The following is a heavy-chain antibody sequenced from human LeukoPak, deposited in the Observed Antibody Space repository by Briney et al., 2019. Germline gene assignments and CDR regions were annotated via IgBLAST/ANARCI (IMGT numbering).Heavy chain of an antibody. J-gene: IGHJ4*02. CDR3: ARVSLQQLVLGGFDY. CDR2: ISYDGSNK. Sequence: GRSLRLSCAASGFTFSSYAMHWVRQAPGKGLEWVAVISYDGSNKYYADSVKGRFTISRDNSKNTLYLQMNSLRAEDTAVYYCARVSLQQLVLGGFDYWGQGTLVTVSS. V-gene: IGHV3-30*04. D-gene: IGHD6-13*01. CDR1: GFTFSSYA.